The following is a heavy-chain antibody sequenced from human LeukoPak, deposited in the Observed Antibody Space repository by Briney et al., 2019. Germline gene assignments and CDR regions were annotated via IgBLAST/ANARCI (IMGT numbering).Heavy chain of an antibody. V-gene: IGHV1-2*02. CDR3: ARDAIAVAGLGGY. J-gene: IGHJ4*02. Sequence: ASVKVSCKASGGTFSSYAISWVRQAPGQGLEWMGWINPNSGGTNYAQKFQDRVTMTRDTSISTAYMELSSLTFDDTAVYYCARDAIAVAGLGGYWGQGTLVTVSS. CDR1: GGTFSSYA. CDR2: INPNSGGT. D-gene: IGHD6-19*01.